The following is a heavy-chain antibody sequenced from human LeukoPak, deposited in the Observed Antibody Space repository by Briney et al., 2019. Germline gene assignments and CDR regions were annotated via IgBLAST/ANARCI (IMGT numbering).Heavy chain of an antibody. CDR3: ARADGGRIDY. Sequence: SVKVSCKACGGTFSSYASSWVRQAPGQGLEWMGRIIPILGIANYAQKFQGRVTITADKSTSTAYMELSSLRSEDTAVYYCARADGGRIDYWGQGTLVTVSS. D-gene: IGHD1-14*01. CDR1: GGTFSSYA. V-gene: IGHV1-69*04. J-gene: IGHJ4*02. CDR2: IIPILGIA.